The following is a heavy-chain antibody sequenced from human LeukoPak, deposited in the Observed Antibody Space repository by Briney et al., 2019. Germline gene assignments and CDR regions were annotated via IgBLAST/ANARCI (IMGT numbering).Heavy chain of an antibody. CDR3: AISRGSLAKLDY. CDR1: GFTFSSYG. D-gene: IGHD3-22*01. J-gene: IGHJ4*02. CDR2: ISDSGGST. Sequence: GGTLRLSCAASGFTFSSYGMSWVRQAPGKGLEWVSAISDSGGSTYYADSVKGRFTISRDNSKNTLYLQMNSLRAEDTAVYYCAISRGSLAKLDYWGQGTLVTVSS. V-gene: IGHV3-23*01.